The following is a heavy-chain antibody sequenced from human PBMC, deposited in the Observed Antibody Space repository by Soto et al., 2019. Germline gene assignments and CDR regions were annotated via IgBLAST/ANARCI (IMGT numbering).Heavy chain of an antibody. Sequence: PSETLSLTCTVSGASISGFYWSWIRKSAGKGLEWIGRIYATGTTNYNPSLRSRVTMSADVSKNQFSLRLTSVTAADTALYYCARGMTPPGAPAWYYFDSWGQGTLVTVSS. D-gene: IGHD2-8*02. CDR1: GASISGFY. CDR3: ARGMTPPGAPAWYYFDS. V-gene: IGHV4-4*07. J-gene: IGHJ4*02. CDR2: IYATGTT.